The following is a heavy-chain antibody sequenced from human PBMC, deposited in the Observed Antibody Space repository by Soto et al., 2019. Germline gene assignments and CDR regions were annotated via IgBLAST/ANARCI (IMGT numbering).Heavy chain of an antibody. CDR1: GFTFSSYG. J-gene: IGHJ5*02. CDR3: AREVFYYDSSGPWFDP. Sequence: GGSLRLSCAASGFTFSSYGMHWVRQAPGKGLEWVAVIWYDGSNKYYADSVKGRFTISRDNSKNTLYLQMSSLRAEDTAVYYCAREVFYYDSSGPWFDPWGQGTLVTVSS. D-gene: IGHD3-22*01. V-gene: IGHV3-33*01. CDR2: IWYDGSNK.